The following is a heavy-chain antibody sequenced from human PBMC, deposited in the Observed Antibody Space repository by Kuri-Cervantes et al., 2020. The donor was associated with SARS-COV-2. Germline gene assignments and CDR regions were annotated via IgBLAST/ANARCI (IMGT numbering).Heavy chain of an antibody. D-gene: IGHD1-20*01. J-gene: IGHJ4*02. V-gene: IGHV4-39*07. CDR2: IYHSGST. CDR3: ASRSASLTELYYFDY. CDR1: GDSISSSSYY. Sequence: GSLRLSCTVSGDSISSSSYYWGWIRQPPGKGLEWIGSIYHSGSTYYNPSLKSRVTISVDTSKNQFSLKLSSVTAADTAVYYCASRSASLTELYYFDYWGQGTLVTVSS.